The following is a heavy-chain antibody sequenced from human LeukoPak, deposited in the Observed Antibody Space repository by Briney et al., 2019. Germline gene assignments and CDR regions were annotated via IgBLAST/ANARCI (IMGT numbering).Heavy chain of an antibody. J-gene: IGHJ4*02. D-gene: IGHD6-19*01. Sequence: PGGSLRLSCAASGFTFSSYWMSWVRQAPGKGLEWVANIKEDGSDKYYMDSVKGRFTISRDNAKNSLYLQMNSLRAEDIAVYYCARAKEVTSGCLDYWGQGTLVTFSS. CDR3: ARAKEVTSGCLDY. CDR1: GFTFSSYW. V-gene: IGHV3-7*01. CDR2: IKEDGSDK.